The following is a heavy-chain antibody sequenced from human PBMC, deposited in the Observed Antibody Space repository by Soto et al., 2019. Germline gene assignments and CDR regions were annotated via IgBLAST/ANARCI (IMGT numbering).Heavy chain of an antibody. CDR3: ARDLHSGYAGY. V-gene: IGHV4-34*01. CDR1: GGSFSGYY. D-gene: IGHD5-12*01. CDR2: INHSGST. Sequence: SETLSLTCAVYGGSFSGYYWSWIRQPPGKGLEWIGEINHSGSTNYNPSLKSRVTISVDTSKNQFSLKLSSVTAADTAVYYCARDLHSGYAGYWGQGTLVTVSS. J-gene: IGHJ4*02.